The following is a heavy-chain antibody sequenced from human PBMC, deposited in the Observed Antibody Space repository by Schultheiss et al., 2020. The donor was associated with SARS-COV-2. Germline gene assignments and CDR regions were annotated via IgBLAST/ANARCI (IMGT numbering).Heavy chain of an antibody. D-gene: IGHD6-19*01. CDR1: GFTFSSYG. J-gene: IGHJ6*03. CDR2: ISYDGSNK. CDR3: ARDMYSSGWLHYYYYMDV. Sequence: GESLKISCAASGFTFSSYGMHWVRQAPGKGLEWVAVISYDGSNKYYADSVKGRFTISRDNSKNTLYLQMNSLRAEDTAVYYCARDMYSSGWLHYYYYMDVWGKGTTVTVSS. V-gene: IGHV3-30*03.